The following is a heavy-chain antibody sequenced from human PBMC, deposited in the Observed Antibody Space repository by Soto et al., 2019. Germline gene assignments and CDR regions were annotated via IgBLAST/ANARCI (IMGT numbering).Heavy chain of an antibody. D-gene: IGHD6-25*01. J-gene: IGHJ2*01. Sequence: QVQLVESGGGVVQPGMSPRLSCAASGFTFSSYAMHWVRQAPGKGLEWVALISYDGSNQHYADSVQGRFTISRDNSKNSLYLQMNTLRAEDTAVYYCARGAASWYFDIWGRGTLITVSS. CDR1: GFTFSSYA. V-gene: IGHV3-30-3*01. CDR3: ARGAASWYFDI. CDR2: ISYDGSNQ.